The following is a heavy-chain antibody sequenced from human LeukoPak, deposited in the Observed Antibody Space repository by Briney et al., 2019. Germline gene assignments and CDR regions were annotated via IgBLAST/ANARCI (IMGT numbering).Heavy chain of an antibody. CDR1: GITFSTSG. V-gene: IGHV3-30*02. CDR3: AKDRTVEVTAYGGWFDP. Sequence: GGSLRLSCAASGITFSTSGMHWVRQAPGRGLEWVAFMRHDGSNEKYADSVKGRFTISRDNSKNTLYLQMNSLIVEDTAVYYCAKDRTVEVTAYGGWFDPWGQGTLVTVSS. D-gene: IGHD2-15*01. CDR2: MRHDGSNE. J-gene: IGHJ5*02.